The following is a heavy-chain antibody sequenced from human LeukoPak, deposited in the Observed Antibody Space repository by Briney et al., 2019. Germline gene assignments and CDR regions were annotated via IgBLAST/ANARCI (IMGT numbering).Heavy chain of an antibody. CDR1: GGSMSGFF. CDR2: VYMTDSA. D-gene: IGHD2-2*01. V-gene: IGHV4-4*07. J-gene: IGHJ3*01. CDR3: ARDMRLITSAFDV. Sequence: SETLSLTCTVSGGSMSGFFWSWIRRPAGKGLEWIGRVYMTDSATYSPSLKGRVSMSIDTSKNQFSLRLSSVTAADTAVYYCARDMRLITSAFDVWGQGTTVTVSS.